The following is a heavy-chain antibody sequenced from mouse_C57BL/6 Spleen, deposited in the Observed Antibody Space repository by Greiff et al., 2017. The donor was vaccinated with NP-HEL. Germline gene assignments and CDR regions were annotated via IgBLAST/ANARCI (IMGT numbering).Heavy chain of an antibody. V-gene: IGHV5-17*01. CDR2: ISSGSSTI. Sequence: DVKLVESGGGLVKPGGSLKLSCAASGFTFSDYGMHWVRQAPEKGLEWVAYISSGSSTIYYADTVKGRFTISRDNAKNTLFLQMTSLRSEDTAMYYCARDGYYFFAYWGQGTLVTVSA. CDR3: ARDGYYFFAY. D-gene: IGHD2-3*01. J-gene: IGHJ3*01. CDR1: GFTFSDYG.